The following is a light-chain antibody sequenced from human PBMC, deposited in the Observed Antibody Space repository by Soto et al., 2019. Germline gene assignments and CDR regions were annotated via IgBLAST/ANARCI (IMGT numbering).Light chain of an antibody. CDR3: QKYYSVPFT. V-gene: IGKV1-27*01. CDR1: QGIRNN. CDR2: AAS. J-gene: IGKJ3*01. Sequence: DIQMTKSPSPLPASAGAKVTITCRASQGIRNNLAWYQQKPGKVPTLLIYAASTLQSGVPSRFSGSGSGTDFTLTISSLQPEDVATYYCQKYYSVPFTFGPGTKVEI.